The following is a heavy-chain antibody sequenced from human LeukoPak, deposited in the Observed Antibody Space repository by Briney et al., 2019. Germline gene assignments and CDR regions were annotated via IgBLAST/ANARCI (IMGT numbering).Heavy chain of an antibody. V-gene: IGHV1-69*13. CDR1: GGTFSSYA. CDR2: IIPIFGTA. J-gene: IGHJ3*02. D-gene: IGHD3-22*01. CDR3: ARKTYYYDYPFINDAFDI. Sequence: ASVKVSCKASGGTFSSYAISWVRQALGQGLEWMGGIIPIFGTANYAQKFQGRVTITADESTSTAYMELSSLRSEDTAVYYCARKTYYYDYPFINDAFDIWGQGTMVTVSS.